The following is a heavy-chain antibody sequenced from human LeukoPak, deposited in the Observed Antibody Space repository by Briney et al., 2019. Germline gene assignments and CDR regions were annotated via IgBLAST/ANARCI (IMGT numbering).Heavy chain of an antibody. CDR3: ATPDYYGSGRWGFDY. Sequence: ASAKVSCKVSGYTLTELSMHWVRQAPGKGLEWMGGFDPEDGETIYAQKFQGRVTMTEDTSTDTAYMELSSLRSEDTAVYYCATPDYYGSGRWGFDYWGQGTLVTVSS. V-gene: IGHV1-24*01. J-gene: IGHJ4*02. CDR1: GYTLTELS. D-gene: IGHD3-10*01. CDR2: FDPEDGET.